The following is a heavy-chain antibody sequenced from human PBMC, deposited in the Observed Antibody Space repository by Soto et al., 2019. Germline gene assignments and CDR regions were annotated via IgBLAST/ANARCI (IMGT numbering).Heavy chain of an antibody. CDR1: GFTFSSYS. Sequence: PGGSLRLSCAASGFTFSSYSMNWVRQAPGKGLEWVSSISSSSSYIYYADSEKGRFTISRDNAKHSLYLQMNSLRAEDTAGYYCAREHESLPDFDYWGQGTLVAVSS. CDR3: AREHESLPDFDY. V-gene: IGHV3-21*01. CDR2: ISSSSSYI. J-gene: IGHJ4*02.